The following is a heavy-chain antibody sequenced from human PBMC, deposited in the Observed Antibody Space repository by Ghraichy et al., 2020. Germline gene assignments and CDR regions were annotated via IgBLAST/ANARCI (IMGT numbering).Heavy chain of an antibody. J-gene: IGHJ4*02. CDR1: GFTFSSYA. CDR3: ARGSRDGYNYDPAPFDY. CDR2: ISYDGSNK. Sequence: GGSLRLSCAASGFTFSSYAMHWVRQAPGKGLEWVAVISYDGSNKYYADSVKGRFTISRDNSKNTLYLQMNSLRAEDTAVYYCARGSRDGYNYDPAPFDYWGQGTLVTVSS. V-gene: IGHV3-30*04. D-gene: IGHD5-24*01.